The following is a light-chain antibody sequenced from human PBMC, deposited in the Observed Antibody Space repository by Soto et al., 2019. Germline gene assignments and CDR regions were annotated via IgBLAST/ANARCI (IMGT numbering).Light chain of an antibody. CDR1: PSVTNY. J-gene: IGKJ1*01. CDR3: QQYGSSGT. Sequence: EIVLTQSPATLSLSAGERATLSCRASPSVTNYLAWYQQKPGQAPRLLIYGASNRATGIPDRFSGSGSGTDFTLTISRLEPEDFAVYYCQQYGSSGTFGQGTKVDIK. CDR2: GAS. V-gene: IGKV3-20*01.